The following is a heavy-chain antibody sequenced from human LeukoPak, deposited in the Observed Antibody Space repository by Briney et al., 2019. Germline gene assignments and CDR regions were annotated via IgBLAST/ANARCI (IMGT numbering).Heavy chain of an antibody. D-gene: IGHD6-6*01. CDR1: CTXXXXY. CDR2: ISSGGYTI. V-gene: IGHV3-11*01. Sequence: CTXXXXYMRWVRQTPGKGLEWVSYISSGGYTIYYTDSVKGRFTISRDNAKDSLYLQMNSLRAEDTAMYYCARALVQSSSYDAFDIWGQGTMVSVS. CDR3: ARALVQSSSYDAFDI. J-gene: IGHJ3*02.